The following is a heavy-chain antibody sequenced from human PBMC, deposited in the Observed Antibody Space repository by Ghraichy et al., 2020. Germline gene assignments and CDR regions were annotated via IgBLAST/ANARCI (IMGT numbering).Heavy chain of an antibody. V-gene: IGHV2-5*02. Sequence: SGPTLVKPTQTLTLTCTFSGFSLSSRGVRVAWVRQPPGKALEWLGIIYSDDNTRYNSFVRTGLTITRDTSGNRVFLTMTNMDPVDTATYYCAHADCSGACDGWFDYWGQGILVTVSS. CDR2: IYSDDNT. CDR1: GFSLSSRGVR. J-gene: IGHJ4*02. CDR3: AHADCSGACDGWFDY. D-gene: IGHD3-10*02.